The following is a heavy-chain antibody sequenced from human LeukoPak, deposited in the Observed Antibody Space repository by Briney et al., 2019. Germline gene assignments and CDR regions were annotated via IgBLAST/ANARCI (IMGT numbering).Heavy chain of an antibody. V-gene: IGHV4-39*07. CDR3: ARGPWRLQSIDY. D-gene: IGHD6-25*01. J-gene: IGHJ4*02. CDR2: IYHSGST. CDR1: GGSISSTNDY. Sequence: MPSETLSLTCTVAGGSISSTNDYWGWIRQPPGKGLEWIGTIYHSGSTHSNPSLKSRVTMSVDTSKNQFSLKLSSVTVADTAVYYCARGPWRLQSIDYWGQGTLVTVSS.